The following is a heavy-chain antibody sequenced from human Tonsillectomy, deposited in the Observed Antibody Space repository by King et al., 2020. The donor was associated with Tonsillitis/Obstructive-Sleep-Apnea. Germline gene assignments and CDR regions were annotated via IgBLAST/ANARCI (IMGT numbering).Heavy chain of an antibody. CDR2: IKPKSGGT. D-gene: IGHD7-27*01. V-gene: IGHV1-2*06. CDR3: ARDNWGFGAFDI. Sequence: QLVQSGAEVKERGASVKLSCQASGYTFTDYYFHWLRQAPGQGLEWMGRIKPKSGGTNYAHKFQGRLTMTRDTSITTAYMELSRLTSDDTAVYFCARDNWGFGAFDIWGQGTMVAVSS. CDR1: GYTFTDYY. J-gene: IGHJ3*02.